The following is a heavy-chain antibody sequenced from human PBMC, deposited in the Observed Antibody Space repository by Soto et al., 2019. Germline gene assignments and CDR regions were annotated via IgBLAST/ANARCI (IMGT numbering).Heavy chain of an antibody. CDR3: ARGAGSGWPDY. CDR2: IYLGGST. V-gene: IGHV3-53*01. D-gene: IGHD6-19*01. CDR1: GFTVRNNH. Sequence: EVQLVESGGGLIQPGGSLRLSCVASGFTVRNNHMSWVRQAPGKGLEWVSVIYLGGSTYYADSLKGRFTISRDNSKNPLYLQMNSLRAEDTAVYYCARGAGSGWPDYWGQGTLVTVSS. J-gene: IGHJ4*02.